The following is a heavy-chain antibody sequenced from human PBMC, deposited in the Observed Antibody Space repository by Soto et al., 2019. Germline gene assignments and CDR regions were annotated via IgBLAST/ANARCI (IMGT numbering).Heavy chain of an antibody. CDR3: ARGDYGTGGYPFPYLDY. V-gene: IGHV1-2*02. Sequence: HEHLVQSGAEVKRPGASLKVSCKASGYSFTGYYIYWVRQAPGQGLEWMGWINPDSGATNYAQNFQGRVTLTSDTSISTASMDLTSLTSDDTAVYYWARGDYGTGGYPFPYLDYWGQGTLVIVSS. J-gene: IGHJ4*02. CDR1: GYSFTGYY. D-gene: IGHD2-8*02. CDR2: INPDSGAT.